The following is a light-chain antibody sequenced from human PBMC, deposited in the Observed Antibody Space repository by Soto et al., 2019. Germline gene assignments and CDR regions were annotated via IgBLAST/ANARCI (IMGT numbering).Light chain of an antibody. CDR2: WAS. CDR1: QSVLYSSNNKNY. CDR3: QQYYASPPRT. J-gene: IGKJ1*01. V-gene: IGKV4-1*01. Sequence: DIVMTQSLDSLAVSLGERATINCKSSQSVLYSSNNKNYLAWYQQKPGQPPKLLISWASTREFGVPDPFSGSGSGTDFTLTISSLQAEDVAVYYCQQYYASPPRTFGQGTKVEIK.